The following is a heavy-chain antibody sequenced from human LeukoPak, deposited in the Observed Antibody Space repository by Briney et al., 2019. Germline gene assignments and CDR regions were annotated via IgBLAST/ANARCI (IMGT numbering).Heavy chain of an antibody. D-gene: IGHD3-10*01. CDR1: GFTFSSYE. J-gene: IGHJ6*04. CDR3: ARDWFGELSPDYYGMDV. Sequence: PGGSLRLSCAASGFTFSSYEMNWVRQAPGKGLEWVSYISSSGSTIYYADSVKGRFTISRDNAKNSLYLRMNSLRAEDTAVYYCARDWFGELSPDYYGMDVWGKGTTVTVSS. CDR2: ISSSGSTI. V-gene: IGHV3-48*03.